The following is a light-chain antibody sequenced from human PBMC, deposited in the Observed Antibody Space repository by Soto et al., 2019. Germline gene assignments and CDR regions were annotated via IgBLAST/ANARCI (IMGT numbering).Light chain of an antibody. CDR1: QSISSW. CDR3: QQYNSYLLT. Sequence: DIQMTQSHSTLSASVGDRVTITCRASQSISSWLAWYQQKPGKAPKLLSYDASSLESGVPSRFSGSGSGTEFTLTIRSLQPDDFATYYCQQYNSYLLTFGGGTKVEIK. V-gene: IGKV1-5*01. CDR2: DAS. J-gene: IGKJ4*01.